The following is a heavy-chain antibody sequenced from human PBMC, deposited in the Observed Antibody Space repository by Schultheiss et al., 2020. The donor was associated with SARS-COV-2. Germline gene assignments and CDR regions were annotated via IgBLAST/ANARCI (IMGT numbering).Heavy chain of an antibody. J-gene: IGHJ6*02. CDR3: ARMEATSYYYYYGMDV. D-gene: IGHD5-12*01. CDR1: GYTFTSYG. Sequence: ASVKVSCKASGYTFTSYGISWVRQAPGQGLEWMGWISVDNGKTKYAQKFQGRVTMTTETSTSTAYMELSSLRSEDTAVYYCARMEATSYYYYYGMDVWGQGTTVTVSS. V-gene: IGHV1-18*01. CDR2: ISVDNGKT.